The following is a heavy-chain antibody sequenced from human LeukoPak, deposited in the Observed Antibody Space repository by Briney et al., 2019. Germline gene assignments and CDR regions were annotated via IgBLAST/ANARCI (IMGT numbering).Heavy chain of an antibody. CDR1: GGSISNYD. D-gene: IGHD3-10*01. CDR2: IHSNGGA. Sequence: SETLSLTCTVSGGSISNYDWSWIRQPPGKGLEWIGFIHSNGGANYNASLNSRATISRDTSRSQVSLKLTSVTAADTAVYYCASSNLGSLGQFDPWGQGTLVTVSS. CDR3: ASSNLGSLGQFDP. V-gene: IGHV4-59*01. J-gene: IGHJ5*02.